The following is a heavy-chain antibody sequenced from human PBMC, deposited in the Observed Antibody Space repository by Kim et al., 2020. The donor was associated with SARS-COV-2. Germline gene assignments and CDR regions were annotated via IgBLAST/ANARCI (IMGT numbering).Heavy chain of an antibody. CDR2: INPSDGGT. CDR3: ARDNTNWSLDV. D-gene: IGHD2-2*01. CDR1: GYTFTGQK. J-gene: IGHJ6*02. V-gene: IGHV1-46*01. Sequence: ASVKVSCKASGYTFTGQKMHWVRQAPGQGLEWMGIINPSDGGTRHAQKFQGRITVTSDTTTSTVYMELSSLTSEDTAVYYCARDNTNWSLDVWGQGTTFT.